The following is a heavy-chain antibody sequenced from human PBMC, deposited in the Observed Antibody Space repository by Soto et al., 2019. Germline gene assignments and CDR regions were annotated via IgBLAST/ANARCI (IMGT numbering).Heavy chain of an antibody. Sequence: ASVKVSCKASGYTFTGYYMHWVRQAPGQWLELMGWINPNSGGTNYAQKFQGWVTMTRDTSISTAYMELSRLRSDDTAVYYCARGMKENTAMVNPFDYWGQGTLVTVSS. CDR2: INPNSGGT. CDR1: GYTFTGYY. CDR3: ARGMKENTAMVNPFDY. V-gene: IGHV1-2*04. J-gene: IGHJ4*02. D-gene: IGHD5-18*01.